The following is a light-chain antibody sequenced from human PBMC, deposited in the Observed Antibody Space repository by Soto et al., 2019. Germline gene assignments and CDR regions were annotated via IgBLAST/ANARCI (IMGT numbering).Light chain of an antibody. CDR2: DAS. CDR1: QSISSF. Sequence: DIQMTQSPSSLSASVGDRVTITCRASQSISSFLNWYQQRPGKAPYLPIYDASNLDSGVSSRFSGSGSGRDFSFTITSLQPDDVATYFCQQYGSLPITFGQGTRLDIK. CDR3: QQYGSLPIT. J-gene: IGKJ5*01. V-gene: IGKV1-33*01.